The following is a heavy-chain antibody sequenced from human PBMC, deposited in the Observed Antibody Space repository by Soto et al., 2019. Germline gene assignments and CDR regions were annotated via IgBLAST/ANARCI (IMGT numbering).Heavy chain of an antibody. V-gene: IGHV1-2*02. CDR1: GYTFTGYY. Sequence: ASVKVSCKASGYTFTGYYMHWVRQAPGQGLEWMGWINPNSGGTNYAQKFQGRVTMTRDTSISTAYMELSRLRSDDTAVYYCASTVTTESVYYYYGMDVWGQGTKVTVSS. J-gene: IGHJ6*02. CDR3: ASTVTTESVYYYYGMDV. CDR2: INPNSGGT. D-gene: IGHD4-17*01.